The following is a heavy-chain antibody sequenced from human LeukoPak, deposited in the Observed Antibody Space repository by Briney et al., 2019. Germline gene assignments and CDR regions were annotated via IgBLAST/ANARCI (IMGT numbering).Heavy chain of an antibody. CDR3: ARGGYCSSTSCFDY. Sequence: SGPALVKPTQTLTLTCTFSGFSLSTSGMCVSWIRQPPGKALEWLARIDWDDDKYYSTSLKTRLTISKDTSKNQVVLTMTNTDPVDTATYYCARGGYCSSTSCFDYWGQGTLVTVSS. D-gene: IGHD2-2*01. CDR2: IDWDDDK. J-gene: IGHJ4*02. CDR1: GFSLSTSGMC. V-gene: IGHV2-70*11.